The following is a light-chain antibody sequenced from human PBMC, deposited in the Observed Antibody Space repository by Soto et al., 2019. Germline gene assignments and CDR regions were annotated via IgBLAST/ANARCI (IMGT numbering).Light chain of an antibody. Sequence: EIVLTQSPGTLSLSPGERATLSFRASQSVSRNYLAWYQQKPGQAPRLLMYGASNRATGIPDRFRGSRSGTDFSLIISRLEPEDFAVYYCQQYGSSRTFGQGTKVDI. CDR2: GAS. CDR1: QSVSRNY. J-gene: IGKJ1*01. CDR3: QQYGSSRT. V-gene: IGKV3-20*01.